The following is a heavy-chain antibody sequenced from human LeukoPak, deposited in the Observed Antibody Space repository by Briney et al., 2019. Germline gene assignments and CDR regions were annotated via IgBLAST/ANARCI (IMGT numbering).Heavy chain of an antibody. CDR3: ARGVIAVADLYYFDY. J-gene: IGHJ4*02. CDR2: IYYSGST. V-gene: IGHV4-30-4*01. Sequence: SQTLSLTCTVSGGSISSGDYYWSWIRQPPGKGLEWIGYIYYSGSTYYNPSLKSRVTISVDTSKNQFSLKLSSVTAADTAVYYCARGVIAVADLYYFDYWGQGTLVTVSS. D-gene: IGHD6-19*01. CDR1: GGSISSGDYY.